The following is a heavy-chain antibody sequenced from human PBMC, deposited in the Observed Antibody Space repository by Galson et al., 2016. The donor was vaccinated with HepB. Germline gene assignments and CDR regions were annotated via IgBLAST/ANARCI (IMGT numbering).Heavy chain of an antibody. J-gene: IGHJ6*02. Sequence: SETLSLTCAVSGVSISGTNWWSWVRQPPGKGLEWIGEIYHSGSTTYNPSLQSRVTISVDTYKNQFSLNLNSVTAADTALYYCVRNGYYCLDAWGQGTTVTVSS. CDR2: IYHSGST. V-gene: IGHV4-4*02. CDR1: GVSISGTNW. CDR3: VRNGYYCLDA.